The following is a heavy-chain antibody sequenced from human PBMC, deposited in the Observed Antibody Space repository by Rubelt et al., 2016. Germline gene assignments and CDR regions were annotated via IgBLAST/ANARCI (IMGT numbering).Heavy chain of an antibody. CDR3: ARGLGLGYSSSWFNWFDP. CDR1: GYTFTSYA. Sequence: QVQLVQSGSELKKPGASVKVSCKASGYTFTSYAMHWVRQAPGQRLEWMGWINAGNGNTKYSQKFQGGDPITRDTSASTAYMELSSLRSEDTAVYYCARGLGLGYSSSWFNWFDPWGQGTLVTVSS. J-gene: IGHJ5*02. V-gene: IGHV1-3*01. CDR2: INAGNGNT. D-gene: IGHD6-13*01.